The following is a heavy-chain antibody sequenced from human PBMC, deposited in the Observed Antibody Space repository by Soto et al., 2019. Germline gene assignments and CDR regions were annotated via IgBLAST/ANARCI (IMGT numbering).Heavy chain of an antibody. D-gene: IGHD2-8*01. CDR2: ISSDGTTT. CDR3: AIQDCTNDVCLEAAVTVGGALEY. CDR1: GFTFSKYW. V-gene: IGHV3-74*01. J-gene: IGHJ4*02. Sequence: EVQLVESGGGLVQPGKALRLSCAASGFTFSKYWMHWVRQAPGKGPVWVSDISSDGTTTDYADSVKGRFTISRDNAKNTLYLKMDSLRVEDTAVYYCAIQDCTNDVCLEAAVTVGGALEYWGQGAQVTVSS.